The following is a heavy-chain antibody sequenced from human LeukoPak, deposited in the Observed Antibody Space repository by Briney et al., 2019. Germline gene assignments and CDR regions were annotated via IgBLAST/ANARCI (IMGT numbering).Heavy chain of an antibody. CDR1: GGSITSSSYY. D-gene: IGHD3-22*01. CDR2: IYYSGST. V-gene: IGHV4-39*07. J-gene: IGHJ4*02. Sequence: PSETLSLTCTVSGGSITSSSYYWVWIRQPPGKGLEWIGTIYYSGSTYYNPSLKSRVTISVDTSKNQFSLKLSSVTAADTAVYYCARGSQDYYDSSGYVNFDYWGQGTLVTVSS. CDR3: ARGSQDYYDSSGYVNFDY.